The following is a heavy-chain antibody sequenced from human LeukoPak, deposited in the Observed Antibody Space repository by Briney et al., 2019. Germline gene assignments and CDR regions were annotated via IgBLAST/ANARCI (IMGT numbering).Heavy chain of an antibody. V-gene: IGHV3-30*03. D-gene: IGHD6-19*01. CDR2: ISYDGSNK. J-gene: IGHJ4*02. CDR1: GFTFSSYG. CDR3: ASTLIAVAGKHTNDY. Sequence: PGRSLRLSCAASGFTFSSYGMHWVRQAPGKGLEWVAVISYDGSNKYYADSVKGRFTISRDNSKNTLYLQMNSLRAEDTAVYYCASTLIAVAGKHTNDYWGQGTLVTVSS.